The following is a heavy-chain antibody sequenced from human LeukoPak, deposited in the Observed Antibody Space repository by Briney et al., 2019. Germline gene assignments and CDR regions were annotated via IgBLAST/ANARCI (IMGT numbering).Heavy chain of an antibody. J-gene: IGHJ4*02. CDR2: INPSGGST. CDR1: GYTFTSYY. V-gene: IGHV1-46*01. Sequence: ASVKVSCKASGYTFTSYYMHWVRQAPGQGLEWMGIINPSGGSTSYAQKFQGRVTMTRDMSTSTVYMELSSLRSEDTAVYYCARIGISRGFDYWGQGTLVTVSS. CDR3: ARIGISRGFDY. D-gene: IGHD2-15*01.